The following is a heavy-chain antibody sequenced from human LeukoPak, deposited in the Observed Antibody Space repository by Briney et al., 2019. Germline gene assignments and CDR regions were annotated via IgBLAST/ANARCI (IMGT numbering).Heavy chain of an antibody. CDR2: ISGSGITI. CDR1: GFTFSDYY. V-gene: IGHV3-11*01. CDR3: ASDPARDYYDTSGYFRWVDY. D-gene: IGHD3-22*01. J-gene: IGHJ4*02. Sequence: GGCLRLSCAASGFTFSDYYMSWIRQAPGKGLEWVSYISGSGITISYAASVKGRFTIARNNAKNSLYLQMNSLRAEDTAVYYCASDPARDYYDTSGYFRWVDYWGQGTLVTVSS.